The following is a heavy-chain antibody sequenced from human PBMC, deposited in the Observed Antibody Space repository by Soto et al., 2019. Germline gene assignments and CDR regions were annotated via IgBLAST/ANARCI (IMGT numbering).Heavy chain of an antibody. CDR1: GFDSSYYW. CDR3: ARGQRPSSAGTGAY. Sequence: LRLSCALSGFDSSYYWIQWFRQSPGKGLEWVSRIDPDGTTTNYADSVKGRFSVSRDNAKKTIYLQMNSLTADDTALYYCARGQRPSSAGTGAYWGQGTLVTVSS. CDR2: IDPDGTTT. V-gene: IGHV3-74*01. D-gene: IGHD1-1*01. J-gene: IGHJ4*02.